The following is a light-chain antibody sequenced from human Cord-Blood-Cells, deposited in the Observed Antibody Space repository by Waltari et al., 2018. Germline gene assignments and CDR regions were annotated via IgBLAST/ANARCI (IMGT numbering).Light chain of an antibody. CDR3: QQYNSYPWT. CDR2: DAS. Sequence: DIQMTQSPSTLSASVGDRVTITCRASQSISSWLAWYQPKPGKAPKLLIYDASSLESGVPSRFSGSGSGTEFTLTISSLQPDEFATYYCQQYNSYPWTCGQGTKVEIK. CDR1: QSISSW. V-gene: IGKV1-5*01. J-gene: IGKJ1*01.